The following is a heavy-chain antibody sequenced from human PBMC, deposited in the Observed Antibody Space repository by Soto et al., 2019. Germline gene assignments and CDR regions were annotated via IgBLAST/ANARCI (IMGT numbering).Heavy chain of an antibody. CDR1: GDSVSSNSAA. V-gene: IGHV6-1*01. Sequence: PSQTLSLTCAISGDSVSSNSAAWNWIRQSPSRGLEWLGRTYYRSKWYNDYAVSVKSRITINPDTSKNQLSLQLNSVTPEDTAVYYCARGPDYIWGSYRPNDAFDIWGQGTMVTVSS. CDR2: TYYRSKWYN. CDR3: ARGPDYIWGSYRPNDAFDI. D-gene: IGHD3-16*02. J-gene: IGHJ3*02.